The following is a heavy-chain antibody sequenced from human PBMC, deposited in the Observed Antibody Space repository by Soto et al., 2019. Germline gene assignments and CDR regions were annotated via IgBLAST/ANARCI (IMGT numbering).Heavy chain of an antibody. J-gene: IGHJ6*02. CDR3: ARDRRTRWLQSQRYYYYGMDV. D-gene: IGHD5-12*01. V-gene: IGHV4-31*03. CDR2: IYYSGST. CDR1: GGSISSGGYY. Sequence: PSETLSLTCTVSGGSISSGGYYWSWIRQHPGKGLEWIGYIYYSGSTYYNPSLKSRVTISVDTSKNQFSLKLSSVTAADTAVYYCARDRRTRWLQSQRYYYYGMDVWGQGTTVTVSS.